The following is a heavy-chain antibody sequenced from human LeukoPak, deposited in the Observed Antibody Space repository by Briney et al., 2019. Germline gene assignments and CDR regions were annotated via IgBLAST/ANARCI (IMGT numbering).Heavy chain of an antibody. D-gene: IGHD6-13*01. J-gene: IGHJ6*03. CDR3: ARDSGYSSSTYYYYYYMDV. CDR2: ISAYNGNT. CDR1: GYTFTSYG. Sequence: ASVKVSCKASGYTFTSYGISWVRQAPGQGLEWMGRISAYNGNTNYAQKLQGRVTMTTDTSTSTAYMELRSLRSDDTAVYYCARDSGYSSSTYYYYYYMDVWGKGTTVTVSS. V-gene: IGHV1-18*01.